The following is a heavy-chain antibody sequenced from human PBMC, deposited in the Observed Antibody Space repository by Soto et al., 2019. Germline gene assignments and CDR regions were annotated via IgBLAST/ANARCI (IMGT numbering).Heavy chain of an antibody. CDR1: GFTFSNYA. CDR3: PHGGGRCCFDC. Sequence: EVQLLESGGGLVQPGGSLRLSCVASGFTFSNYAMSWVRQAPGKGLEWVSAISGSGGSTYYADSVKGRVTSSRDSPKNTLYLHMNSLRADDTAVYYCPHGGGRCCFDCWRQGTLVTVSS. D-gene: IGHD2-15*01. V-gene: IGHV3-23*01. J-gene: IGHJ4*02. CDR2: ISGSGGST.